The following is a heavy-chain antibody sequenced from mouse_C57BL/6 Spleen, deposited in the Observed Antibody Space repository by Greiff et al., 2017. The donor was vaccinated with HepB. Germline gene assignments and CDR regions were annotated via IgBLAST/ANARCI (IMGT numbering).Heavy chain of an antibody. Sequence: EVQLQQSGPELVKPGASVKISCKASGYTFTDYYMNWVKQSHGKSLEWIGDINPNNGGTSYNQKFKGKATLTVDKSSSTAYMELRSLTSEDSAVYYCARWCTFYYFDYWGQGTTLTVSS. CDR2: INPNNGGT. D-gene: IGHD1-1*02. CDR1: GYTFTDYY. CDR3: ARWCTFYYFDY. J-gene: IGHJ2*01. V-gene: IGHV1-26*01.